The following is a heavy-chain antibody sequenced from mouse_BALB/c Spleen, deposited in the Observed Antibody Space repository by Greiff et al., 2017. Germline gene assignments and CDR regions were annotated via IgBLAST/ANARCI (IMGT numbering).Heavy chain of an antibody. CDR1: GYTFTSYW. V-gene: IGHV1-7*01. Sequence: VQLQQSGAELAKPGASVKMSCKASGYTFTSYWMHWVKQRPGQGLEWIGYINPSTGYTEYNQKFKDKATLTADKSSSTAYMQLSSLTSEDSAVYYCARDSSGYVDYWGQGTTLTVSA. J-gene: IGHJ2*01. CDR3: ARDSSGYVDY. D-gene: IGHD3-2*01. CDR2: INPSTGYT.